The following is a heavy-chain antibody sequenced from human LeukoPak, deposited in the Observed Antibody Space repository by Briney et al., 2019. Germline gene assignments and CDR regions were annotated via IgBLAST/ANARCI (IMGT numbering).Heavy chain of an antibody. CDR2: ISGSGGST. CDR3: AKVVGLQWLVRANFDY. D-gene: IGHD6-19*01. CDR1: GFTFSSYA. V-gene: IGHV3-23*01. Sequence: GGSLRLSCAASGFTFSSYAMSWARQAPGKGLEWVSTISGSGGSTYYADSVKGRFTISRDNSKNTLYLQMNSLRAEDTAVYYCAKVVGLQWLVRANFDYWGQGTLVTVSS. J-gene: IGHJ4*02.